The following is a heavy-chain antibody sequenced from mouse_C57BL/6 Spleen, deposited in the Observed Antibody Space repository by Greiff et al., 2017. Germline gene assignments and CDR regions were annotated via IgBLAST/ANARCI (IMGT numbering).Heavy chain of an antibody. D-gene: IGHD2-4*01. V-gene: IGHV3-8*01. J-gene: IGHJ3*01. CDR3: ARSDDYDERVFAY. Sequence: EVKLQQSGPGLAKPSQTLSLTCSVTGYSITSDYWNWIRKFPGNKLEYMGYISYSGSTYYNPSLKSRISITRDTSKNQYYLQLNSVTTEDTATYYCARSDDYDERVFAYWGQGTLVTVSA. CDR1: GYSITSDY. CDR2: ISYSGST.